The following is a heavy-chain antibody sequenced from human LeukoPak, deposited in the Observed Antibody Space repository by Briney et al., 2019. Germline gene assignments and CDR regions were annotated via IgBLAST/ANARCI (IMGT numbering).Heavy chain of an antibody. V-gene: IGHV1-3*01. CDR2: INAGNGNT. D-gene: IGHD5-18*01. CDR3: ARAIQGIPTWFDP. Sequence: ASVKVSCKASGYTFTSYAMHWVRQAPGQRLEWMGWINAGNGNTKYSQKFQGRVTITRDTSASTAYMELSSLRSEDTAVYYCARAIQGIPTWFDPWGQGTLVTVSS. J-gene: IGHJ5*02. CDR1: GYTFTSYA.